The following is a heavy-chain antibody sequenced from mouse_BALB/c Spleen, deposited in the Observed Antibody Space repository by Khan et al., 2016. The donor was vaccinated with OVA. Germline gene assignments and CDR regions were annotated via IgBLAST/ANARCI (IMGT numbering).Heavy chain of an antibody. CDR2: IRYSGNT. CDR1: GYSITSDYA. J-gene: IGHJ2*01. CDR3: ARCYVGDCDY. Sequence: QLEESGPGLVKPSQSLSLTCTVTGYSITSDYAWIWIRQFPGNKLEWMGFIRYSGNTNYNQYLKSRISITRDTSKNQFFLQLNSVTTEDTATYYCARCYVGDCDYWGQGTTLTVSS. V-gene: IGHV3-2*02.